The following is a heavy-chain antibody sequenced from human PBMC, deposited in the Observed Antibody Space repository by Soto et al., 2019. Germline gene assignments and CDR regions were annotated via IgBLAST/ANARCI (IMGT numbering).Heavy chain of an antibody. J-gene: IGHJ4*02. CDR3: ARQGSYSAYNFAHGIPSWSFDF. Sequence: SETLSLTCTVSGGSINTFYWSWVRQPAGKGLEWIGRIFSSGSTSFNPSLESRVAMSVNTSKNHFSLNLSSVTAADMAVYYCARQGSYSAYNFAHGIPSWSFDFWGQGALVTVSS. D-gene: IGHD5-12*01. CDR2: IFSSGST. CDR1: GGSINTFY. V-gene: IGHV4-4*07.